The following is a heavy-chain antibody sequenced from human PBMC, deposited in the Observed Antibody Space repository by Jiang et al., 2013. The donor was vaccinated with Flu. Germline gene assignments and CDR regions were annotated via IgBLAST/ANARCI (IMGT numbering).Heavy chain of an antibody. D-gene: IGHD3-10*01. CDR2: MYYSRAT. Sequence: GLVKPSQTLSLSCNVSGDSITDADYYWSWIRQPPGKGLEWIAYMYYSRATYYNPSLKGRVSMSTDPSETQFHLRLSSVTAADTAIYFCAIWSGKLIPDSWGPGTLVTVSS. V-gene: IGHV4-30-4*08. CDR3: AIWSGKLIPDS. CDR1: GDSITDADYY. J-gene: IGHJ4*02.